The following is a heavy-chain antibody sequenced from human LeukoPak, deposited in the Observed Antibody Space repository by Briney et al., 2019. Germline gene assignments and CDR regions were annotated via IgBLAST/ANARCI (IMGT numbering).Heavy chain of an antibody. J-gene: IGHJ6*02. V-gene: IGHV3-30*04. CDR3: ARGGRRDRTVSTYYFYAMDV. CDR1: GFSFSDNV. D-gene: IGHD3-10*01. Sequence: GGSLRLSCVVSGFSFSDNVFHWVRQAPGKGLEWVTYLSYDGVNAFYADSVKGRFTISRDTAGGTVSLQMDNLRVEDTAVYYCARGGRRDRTVSTYYFYAMDVWGQGTAVTVSS. CDR2: LSYDGVNA.